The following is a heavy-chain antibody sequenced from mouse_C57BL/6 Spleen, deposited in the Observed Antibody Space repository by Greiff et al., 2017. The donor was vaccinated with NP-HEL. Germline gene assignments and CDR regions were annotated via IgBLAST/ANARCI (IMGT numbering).Heavy chain of an antibody. J-gene: IGHJ4*01. V-gene: IGHV1-22*01. CDR2: INPNNGGT. CDR3: ARPFYDYDEAYYAMDD. Sequence: EVQLQQSGPELVKPGASVKMSCKASGYTFTDYNMHWVKQSHGKSLEWIGYINPNNGGTSYNQKFKGKATLTVNKSSSTAYMELRSLTSEDSAVYYCARPFYDYDEAYYAMDDWGQGTSVTVSS. D-gene: IGHD2-4*01. CDR1: GYTFTDYN.